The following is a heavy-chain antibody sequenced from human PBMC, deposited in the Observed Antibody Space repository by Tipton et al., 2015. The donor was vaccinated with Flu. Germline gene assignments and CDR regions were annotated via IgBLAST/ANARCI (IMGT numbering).Heavy chain of an antibody. J-gene: IGHJ4*02. CDR3: ATKEVSYCSGGSCYSYYFDS. Sequence: TLSLTCTVSGGSISSSSYYWGWIRQPPGKGLEWIGSIYYSGSTYYNPSLKSRVTISVDTSKNQFSLKLSSVTAADTAVYYCATKEVSYCSGGSCYSYYFDSWGQGTLAPVSS. CDR2: IYYSGST. V-gene: IGHV4-39*01. CDR1: GGSISSSSYY. D-gene: IGHD2-15*01.